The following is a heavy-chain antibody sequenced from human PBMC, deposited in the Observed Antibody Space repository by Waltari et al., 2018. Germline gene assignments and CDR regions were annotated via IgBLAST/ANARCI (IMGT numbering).Heavy chain of an antibody. CDR3: ARGQTTVTTRYDY. CDR2: INHSGST. Sequence: QVQLQQWGAGLLKPSETLSLTCAVYGGSFRGYYWTWIRQPPGKGLEWIGEINHSGSTNYNPSLKSRVTISVDTSKNQFSLKLSSVTAADTAVYYCARGQTTVTTRYDYWGQGTLVTVSS. CDR1: GGSFRGYY. J-gene: IGHJ4*02. D-gene: IGHD4-17*01. V-gene: IGHV4-34*01.